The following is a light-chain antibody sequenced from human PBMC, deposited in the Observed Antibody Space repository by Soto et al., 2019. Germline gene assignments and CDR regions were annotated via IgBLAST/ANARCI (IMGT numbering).Light chain of an antibody. CDR2: DAS. Sequence: ETVLTQSPATLSLSPGERATLSCRASQSVSSYLGWYQQKPGQAPRLLIYDASNRATGIPARFSGSGSGTDFTLTICSLEPEDFAVYYCHHRSGWPWTFGPGTKV. CDR1: QSVSSY. CDR3: HHRSGWPWT. J-gene: IGKJ1*01. V-gene: IGKV3-11*01.